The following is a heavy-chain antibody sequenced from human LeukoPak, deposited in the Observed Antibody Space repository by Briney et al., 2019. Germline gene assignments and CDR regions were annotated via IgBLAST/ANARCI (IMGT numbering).Heavy chain of an antibody. J-gene: IGHJ4*02. CDR1: GFSLSNYA. CDR2: ISGSGPYT. CDR3: AKHGYCSGISCFSDF. V-gene: IGHV3-23*01. D-gene: IGHD2-2*03. Sequence: GGSLRLSCAASGFSLSNYAMSWVRQAPGKGLEWVSGISGSGPYTFYTDSVKGRFTISRDSSKNTLYLQMNSLRAEDTALYYCAKHGYCSGISCFSDFWGQGTLVTVSS.